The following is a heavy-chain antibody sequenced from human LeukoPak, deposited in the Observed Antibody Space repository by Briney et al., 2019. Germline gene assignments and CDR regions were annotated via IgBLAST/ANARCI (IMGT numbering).Heavy chain of an antibody. Sequence: GGSLRLSCATSGFTFSSYGMHWVRQAPGKGLEWVAFMSYDGRNKYYVDSVKGRFTISRDISKNTLYLQMDSLRTEDTAVYYCANGPMITFGGLTEREFDYWGQGTLVTVSS. CDR2: MSYDGRNK. CDR3: ANGPMITFGGLTEREFDY. V-gene: IGHV3-30*18. CDR1: GFTFSSYG. D-gene: IGHD3-16*01. J-gene: IGHJ4*02.